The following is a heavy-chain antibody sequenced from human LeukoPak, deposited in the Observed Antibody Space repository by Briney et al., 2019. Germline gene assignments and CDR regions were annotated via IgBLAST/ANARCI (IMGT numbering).Heavy chain of an antibody. CDR1: GYTFTGYY. Sequence: GASVKVSCKASGYTFTGYYMHWVRQAPGQGLEWMGWINPNSGGTNYAQKFQGRVTMTRDTSISTAYMELSRLRSDDTAVYYCARAPWGPLYYDFWSLAGYWGQGTLVTASS. CDR3: ARAPWGPLYYDFWSLAGY. V-gene: IGHV1-2*02. CDR2: INPNSGGT. D-gene: IGHD3-3*01. J-gene: IGHJ4*02.